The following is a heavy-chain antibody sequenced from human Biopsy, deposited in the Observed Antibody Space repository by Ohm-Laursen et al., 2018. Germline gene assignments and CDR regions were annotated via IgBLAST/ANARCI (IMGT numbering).Heavy chain of an antibody. V-gene: IGHV4-59*01. CDR2: VYYTGRT. CDR3: ARDRGYYSDRTVPGYFDL. D-gene: IGHD3-22*01. Sequence: GTLSLTCAASGDSISSYYWSWIRQPPGKGLEWIGYVYYTGRTDYNPSLQSRVTISVDTSKNHFSLRLRSVTPADTAIYYRARDRGYYSDRTVPGYFDLWGRGTLVTVSS. J-gene: IGHJ2*01. CDR1: GDSISSYY.